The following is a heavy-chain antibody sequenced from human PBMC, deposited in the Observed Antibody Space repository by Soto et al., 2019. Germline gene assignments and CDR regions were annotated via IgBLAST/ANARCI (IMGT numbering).Heavy chain of an antibody. D-gene: IGHD5-12*01. CDR3: AKGAEGYVVSSLDY. CDR2: ITSSGSST. V-gene: IGHV3-23*01. CDR1: GFTFSDYA. Sequence: GGSLRLSCAASGFTFSDYAMTWVRQAPGKGLEWVSAITSSGSSTYYAESVKGRFTISRDNSKSTLYLQMNSLRAEDTATYYCAKGAEGYVVSSLDYWGQGTLVTVSS. J-gene: IGHJ4*02.